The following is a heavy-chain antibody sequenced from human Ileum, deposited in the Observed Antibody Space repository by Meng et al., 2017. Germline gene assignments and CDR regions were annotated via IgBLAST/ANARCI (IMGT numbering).Heavy chain of an antibody. D-gene: IGHD3-22*01. Sequence: QGLLDQGGPGRVRPLWTLFPSCGASGGSIDSNNRWSWARQPPGKGLDGIADRLHTGSINYNPSFKGRVTISVDRSKNQFALEFTSVTAADTAVYFCARETYLGNTGHYYVDSWGRGTLVTVSS. CDR1: GGSIDSNNR. V-gene: IGHV4-4*01. CDR3: ARETYLGNTGHYYVDS. CDR2: RLHTGSI. J-gene: IGHJ4*02.